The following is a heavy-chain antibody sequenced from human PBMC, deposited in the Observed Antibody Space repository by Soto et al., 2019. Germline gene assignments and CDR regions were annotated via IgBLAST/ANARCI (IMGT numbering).Heavy chain of an antibody. D-gene: IGHD3-10*01. CDR2: LTPSGHAT. Sequence: GGSLRLSCAASGFTFSDYYMSWIRQNAGKGLEWVSYLTPSGHATVYADSVRGRFTISRDNNKNSLYLQMNSLRAEGAAVYYCTRERPGPQHYLDYWGQGNMVTVSS. V-gene: IGHV3-11*04. CDR3: TRERPGPQHYLDY. J-gene: IGHJ4*02. CDR1: GFTFSDYY.